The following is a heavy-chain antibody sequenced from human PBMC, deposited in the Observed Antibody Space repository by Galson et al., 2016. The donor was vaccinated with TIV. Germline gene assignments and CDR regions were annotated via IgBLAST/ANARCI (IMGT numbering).Heavy chain of an antibody. CDR3: AGEFRDYYFDY. CDR1: GFTFGSYG. Sequence: SLRLSCAASGFTFGSYGMHWVRQAPVKGLEWVAAIWYDGSNIHYADSVKGRFTISRDNSKNILYLQMDSLRVEDTALYYCAGEFRDYYFDYWGQGTLAIVSS. CDR2: IWYDGSNI. V-gene: IGHV3-33*01. D-gene: IGHD3-10*01. J-gene: IGHJ4*02.